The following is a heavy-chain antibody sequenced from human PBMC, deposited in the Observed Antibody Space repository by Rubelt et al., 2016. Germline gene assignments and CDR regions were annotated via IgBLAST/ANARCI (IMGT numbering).Heavy chain of an antibody. D-gene: IGHD4-11*01. J-gene: IGHJ4*02. Sequence: QVQLQQWGAGLLKPSETLSLTCAVYGGSFSGYYWSWIRQPPGKGLAWIGEINHSGSTNYNPALKSRVTISVDTSKNQFSLKLSSVTAADTAVYYCAREGNYGRGSMGYWGQGTLVTVSS. CDR2: INHSGST. V-gene: IGHV4-34*01. CDR1: GGSFSGYY. CDR3: AREGNYGRGSMGY.